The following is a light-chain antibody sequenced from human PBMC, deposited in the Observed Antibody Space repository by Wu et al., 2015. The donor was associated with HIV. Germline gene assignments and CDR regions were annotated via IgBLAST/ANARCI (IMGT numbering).Light chain of an antibody. CDR1: QSVSSSS. CDR3: QQYGSSPVT. CDR2: GAS. J-gene: IGKJ1*01. V-gene: IGKV3-20*01. Sequence: EIVLTQSPGTLSLSPGERATLSCRASQSVSSSSLAWYQQKPGQAPRLLISGASSRASGIPDRFRGSGSGTDFTLIISRLEPEDVAVYYCQQYGSSPVTFGQGTKVEIK.